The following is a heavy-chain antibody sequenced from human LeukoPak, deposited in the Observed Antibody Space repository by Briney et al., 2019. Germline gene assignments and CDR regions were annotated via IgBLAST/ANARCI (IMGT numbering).Heavy chain of an antibody. CDR2: LSGSDITT. J-gene: IGHJ4*01. D-gene: IGHD6-19*01. V-gene: IGHV3-23*01. CDR3: AKGIYSSGWSYFDY. Sequence: GVLRLSCAASGFTFSNSAMSWVRQAPGKGLEWVSTLSGSDITTYYADSVKGRFTISRYNSKNTLYLQMNSLRAEDTAVYYCAKGIYSSGWSYFDYWGRGTLVTVSS. CDR1: GFTFSNSA.